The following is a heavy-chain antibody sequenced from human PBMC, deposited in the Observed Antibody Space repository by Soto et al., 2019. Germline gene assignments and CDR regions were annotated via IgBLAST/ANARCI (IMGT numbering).Heavy chain of an antibody. CDR3: ARAEEDLLGSSWYYFCY. V-gene: IGHV1-18*01. J-gene: IGHJ4*02. D-gene: IGHD6-13*01. CDR2: ISAYNGNT. CDR1: GYTFTSYG. Sequence: QVQLVQSGAEVKKPGASVKVSCKASGYTFTSYGISWVRQAPGQGLEWMGWISAYNGNTNYAQKLQGRVTMTTDTPTSTAYMELKSLRSDDTAVYYCARAEEDLLGSSWYYFCYWGQGTLVTVSS.